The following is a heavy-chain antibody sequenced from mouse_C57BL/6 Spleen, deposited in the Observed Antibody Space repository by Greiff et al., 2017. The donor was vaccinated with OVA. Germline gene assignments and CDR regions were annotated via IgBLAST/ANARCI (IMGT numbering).Heavy chain of an antibody. V-gene: IGHV1-42*01. D-gene: IGHD2-3*01. CDR2: INPSTGGT. Sequence: VQLQQSGPELVKPGASVKISCKASGYSFTGYYMNWVKQSPEKSLEWIGEINPSTGGTTYNQKFKAKATLTVDKSSSTAYMHLKSLTSEDSAVYYSARDGAGHYAMDYWGQGTPVTVSS. CDR3: ARDGAGHYAMDY. CDR1: GYSFTGYY. J-gene: IGHJ4*01.